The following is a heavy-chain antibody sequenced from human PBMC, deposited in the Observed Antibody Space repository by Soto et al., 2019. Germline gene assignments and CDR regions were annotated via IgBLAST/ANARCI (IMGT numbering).Heavy chain of an antibody. D-gene: IGHD3-9*01. Sequence: GGSLRLSCAASGFTFSSYEMNWVRQAPGKGLEWVSSISSSGSTIYYADSVKGRFTISRDNAKNSLYLQMNSLRAEDTAVYYCARAPSARYFDWLGPDYYGMDVWGQGTTVTVSS. V-gene: IGHV3-48*03. J-gene: IGHJ6*02. CDR1: GFTFSSYE. CDR3: ARAPSARYFDWLGPDYYGMDV. CDR2: ISSSGSTI.